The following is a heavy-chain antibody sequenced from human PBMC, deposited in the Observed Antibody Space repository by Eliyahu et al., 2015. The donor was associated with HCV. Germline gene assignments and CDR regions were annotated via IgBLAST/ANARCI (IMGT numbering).Heavy chain of an antibody. CDR3: ARAGKQYYDSGGYYYPIDY. CDR1: GFTFSTYS. V-gene: IGHV3-48*01. CDR2: ISGSSGII. D-gene: IGHD3-22*01. J-gene: IGHJ4*02. Sequence: EVQVVESGGGLVQPGGSLRLSCAASGFTFSTYSMNWVRQAPGKGLEWLSYISGSSGIIYYADSVKGRFTISRDNAENSLYLQMNSLRAEDSAVNYCARAGKQYYDSGGYYYPIDYWGQGTLVTVS.